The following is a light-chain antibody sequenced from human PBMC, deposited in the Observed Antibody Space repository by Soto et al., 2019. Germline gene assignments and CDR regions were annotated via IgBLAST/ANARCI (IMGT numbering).Light chain of an antibody. Sequence: ETVLTQSPGTLYFSPGERATLSCRASQSVGNSNVAWYQQRRGLPPRLLIYGASNRATGIPDRFSGSGSGADFTLTISRLEPEDFAVYYCQQYGVSPTFGGGTKVDIK. CDR3: QQYGVSPT. J-gene: IGKJ4*01. CDR2: GAS. CDR1: QSVGNSN. V-gene: IGKV3-20*01.